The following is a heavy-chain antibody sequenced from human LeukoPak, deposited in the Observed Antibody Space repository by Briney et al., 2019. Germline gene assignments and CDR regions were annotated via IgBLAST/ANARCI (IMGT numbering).Heavy chain of an antibody. Sequence: TSETLSLTCTVSGGSISSSSYYWGWVRQPPGKGLECIGSIYYSGSTYYNPSLKSRVTISVDTSKNQFSLKLSSVTAADTAVYYCASQRNELLLWFGEKGTYYMDVWGKGTTVTISS. J-gene: IGHJ6*03. CDR2: IYYSGST. V-gene: IGHV4-39*01. CDR3: ASQRNELLLWFGEKGTYYMDV. D-gene: IGHD3-10*01. CDR1: GGSISSSSYY.